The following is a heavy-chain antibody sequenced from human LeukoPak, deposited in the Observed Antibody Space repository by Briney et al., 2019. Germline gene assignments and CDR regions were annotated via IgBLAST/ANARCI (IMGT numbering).Heavy chain of an antibody. CDR1: GYSISSGYY. J-gene: IGHJ3*02. CDR3: ARGPYSYDSSGAFDI. V-gene: IGHV4-38-2*02. Sequence: PSETLSLTCTVSGYSISSGYYWGWIRQPPGKGLEWIGSIYHSGSTHYNPSLKSRVTISVDTSKNQFSLKLSSVTAADTAVYFCARGPYSYDSSGAFDIWGQGTMVTVSS. D-gene: IGHD3-22*01. CDR2: IYHSGST.